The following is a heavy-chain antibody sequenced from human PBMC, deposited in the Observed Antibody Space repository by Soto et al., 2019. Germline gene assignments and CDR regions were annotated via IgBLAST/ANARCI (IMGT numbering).Heavy chain of an antibody. CDR3: ARFMGDAFDI. CDR2: ISSSSSTI. Sequence: GGSLRLSCAASGFTFSSYSMNWVRQAPGKGLEWVSYISSSSSTIYYADSVKGGFTISRANAKNSLYLQMNSLRAEDTAVYDCARFMGDAFDIWGQGTMVTVSS. CDR1: GFTFSSYS. V-gene: IGHV3-48*04. J-gene: IGHJ3*02. D-gene: IGHD3-10*01.